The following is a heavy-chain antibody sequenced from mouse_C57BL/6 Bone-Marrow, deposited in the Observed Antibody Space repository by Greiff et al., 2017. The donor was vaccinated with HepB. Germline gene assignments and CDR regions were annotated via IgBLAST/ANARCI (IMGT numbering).Heavy chain of an antibody. CDR1: GYSITSGYD. CDR2: ISYSGST. CDR3: ARGRDYGMAMDY. V-gene: IGHV3-1*01. Sequence: EVQLQESGPGMVKPSQSLSLTCTVTGYSITSGYDWHWIRHFPGNKLEWMGYISYSGSTNYNPTLKSRISITHDTSKNQFFLKLNSVTTADTATYYCARGRDYGMAMDYWGQGTSVTVSS. J-gene: IGHJ4*01. D-gene: IGHD1-1*01.